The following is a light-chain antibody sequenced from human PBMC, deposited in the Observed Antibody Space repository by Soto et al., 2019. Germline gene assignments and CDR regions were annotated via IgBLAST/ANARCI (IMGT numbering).Light chain of an antibody. V-gene: IGLV2-14*01. J-gene: IGLJ2*01. CDR3: SSYAGSDVV. CDR2: EVS. Sequence: QSVLTQPASVSGSPGQSITISCTGTSSDVGGYNYVSWYQQHPGKAPKLMIYEVSNRPSGVSNRFSGSKSGNTASLTISGLQAEDEADYYCSSYAGSDVVFGGGTQLTVL. CDR1: SSDVGGYNY.